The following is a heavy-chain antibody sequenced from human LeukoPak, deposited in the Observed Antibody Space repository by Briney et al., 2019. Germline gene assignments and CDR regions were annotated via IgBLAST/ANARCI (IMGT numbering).Heavy chain of an antibody. D-gene: IGHD1-26*01. CDR3: ARYSYSGSDALDI. CDR1: GGPISSYY. J-gene: IGHJ3*02. CDR2: ISYSGSI. Sequence: SETLSLTCIVSGGPISSYYWSWIRQPPGKGLEWIGYISYSGSINYNPSLKSRVTISVDTSKNQFSLKLSSVTAADTAVYYCARYSYSGSDALDIWGQGTMVTVSS. V-gene: IGHV4-59*01.